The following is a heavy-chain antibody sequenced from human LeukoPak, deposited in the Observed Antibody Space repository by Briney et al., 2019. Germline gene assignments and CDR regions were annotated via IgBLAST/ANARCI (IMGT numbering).Heavy chain of an antibody. J-gene: IGHJ4*02. V-gene: IGHV3-23*01. Sequence: GGSLRLSCAASGFTFSSYAMSWVRQAPGKGLEWVSAISSSGGSTYYADSVKGRFTISRDNSKNTLYLQMNSLRAEDTAVYYCAKAYGGPRYYFDYWGQGTLVTVSS. D-gene: IGHD4-23*01. CDR2: ISSSGGST. CDR3: AKAYGGPRYYFDY. CDR1: GFTFSSYA.